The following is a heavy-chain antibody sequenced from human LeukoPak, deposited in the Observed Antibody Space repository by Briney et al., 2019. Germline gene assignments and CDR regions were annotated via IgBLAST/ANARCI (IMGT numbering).Heavy chain of an antibody. CDR2: ISSSGSYI. Sequence: GGSLRLSCAASGFTFSTYTINWVRRAPGKGLEWVSSISSSGSYIYYADSVKGRFTISRDNAKNPLYLQMNSLRAEDTAVYYCARGGNIVVVVAAKIDYWGQGTLVTVSS. V-gene: IGHV3-21*01. CDR3: ARGGNIVVVVAAKIDY. D-gene: IGHD2-15*01. J-gene: IGHJ4*02. CDR1: GFTFSTYT.